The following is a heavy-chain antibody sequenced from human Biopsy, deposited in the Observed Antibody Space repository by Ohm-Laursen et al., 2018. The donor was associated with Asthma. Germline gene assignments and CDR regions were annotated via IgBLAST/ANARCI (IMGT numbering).Heavy chain of an antibody. CDR2: INAGNGNT. D-gene: IGHD3-22*01. J-gene: IGHJ4*02. CDR1: GYTFINYA. V-gene: IGHV1-3*01. CDR3: ARPYYDSSGYYYENLSFDY. Sequence: ASVKVSCKASGYTFINYAIHWVRQAPGQRLEWMGWINAGNGNTKYSQKLQGRVTITRDTSASTAYKELSSLRSEDTAVYYCARPYYDSSGYYYENLSFDYWGQGTLVTVSS.